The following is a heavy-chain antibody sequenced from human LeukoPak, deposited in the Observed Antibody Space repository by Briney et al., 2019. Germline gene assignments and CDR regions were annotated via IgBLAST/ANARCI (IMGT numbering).Heavy chain of an antibody. CDR1: GGTFSSYA. V-gene: IGHV1-69*05. D-gene: IGHD1-26*01. CDR2: IIPIFGTA. Sequence: ASVKVSCKASGGTFSSYAISWVRQAPGQGLEWMGGIIPIFGTANYAQKFQGRVTITTDESTSTAYMELSSLRSEDTAVYYCAREWWELLGGSCYYYYMDVWGKGTTVTVSS. J-gene: IGHJ6*03. CDR3: AREWWELLGGSCYYYYMDV.